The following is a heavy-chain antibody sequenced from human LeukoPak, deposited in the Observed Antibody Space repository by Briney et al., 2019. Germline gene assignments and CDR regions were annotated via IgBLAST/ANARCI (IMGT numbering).Heavy chain of an antibody. Sequence: GGSLRLSCPASGFTFSSYAMHWVRQAPGKGLEWVAAISGSGGSTYYADSVKGRFTISRDNSKNTLYLQMNSLRAEDTAVYYCARGAVGRGGLYYYDSSSDAFDIWGQGTMVTVSS. J-gene: IGHJ3*02. D-gene: IGHD3-22*01. V-gene: IGHV3-23*01. CDR1: GFTFSSYA. CDR3: ARGAVGRGGLYYYDSSSDAFDI. CDR2: ISGSGGST.